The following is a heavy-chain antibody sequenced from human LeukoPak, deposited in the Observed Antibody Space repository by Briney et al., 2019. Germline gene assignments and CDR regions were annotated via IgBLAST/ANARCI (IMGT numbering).Heavy chain of an antibody. CDR2: MNPNSGNT. CDR3: AREGCSSTSCYHFDY. D-gene: IGHD2-2*01. J-gene: IGHJ4*02. CDR1: GYTFTSYD. V-gene: IGHV1-8*01. Sequence: ASVKVSCKASGYTFTSYDINWVRQASGQGLEWMAWMNPNSGNTGYAQKFQGRVTITRNTSISTAYMELSSLRSEDTAVYYCAREGCSSTSCYHFDYWGQGTLVTVSS.